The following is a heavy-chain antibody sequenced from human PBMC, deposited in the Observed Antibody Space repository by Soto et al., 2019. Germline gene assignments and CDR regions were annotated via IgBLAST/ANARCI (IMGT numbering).Heavy chain of an antibody. CDR3: AKRSSSSTFDY. D-gene: IGHD6-6*01. V-gene: IGHV3-23*01. Sequence: EVQLLESGGGLVQPGESLRLSCAASGFTFSSYAMSWVRQAPGKGLEWVSVISDSDDSTYYADSVKGRFTISRDNSKNTLYLQMTSLRAEDTAVYYCAKRSSSSTFDYWGQGTLVTVSS. CDR1: GFTFSSYA. J-gene: IGHJ4*02. CDR2: ISDSDDST.